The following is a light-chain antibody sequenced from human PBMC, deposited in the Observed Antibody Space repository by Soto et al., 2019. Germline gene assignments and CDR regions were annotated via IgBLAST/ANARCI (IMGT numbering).Light chain of an antibody. CDR3: CSYAGSYTHV. V-gene: IGLV2-11*01. J-gene: IGLJ1*01. CDR2: DVS. Sequence: QSALTQPRSVSGSPGQSVTISCTGTSSDVGGYNYVSWYQQHPGKVPKLMIYDVSKRPSGVPDRFSGSKSGNTASLTISGLQAEDEADYYCCSYAGSYTHVFGSGTKLT. CDR1: SSDVGGYNY.